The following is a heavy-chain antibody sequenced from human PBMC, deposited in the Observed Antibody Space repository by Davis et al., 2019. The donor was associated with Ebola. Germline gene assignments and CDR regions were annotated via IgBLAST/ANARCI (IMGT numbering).Heavy chain of an antibody. J-gene: IGHJ4*02. CDR2: VSYSSGYI. D-gene: IGHD3-3*01. CDR1: GFTFSSYN. Sequence: GESLKISCAASGFTFSSYNMNWVRQAPGKGLEWVASVSYSSGYIYYADSVKGRFTISRDNAKNSLYLQMNSLRLEDAAVYYCATLSGYVPNDYWGQGTLVTVSS. CDR3: ATLSGYVPNDY. V-gene: IGHV3-21*01.